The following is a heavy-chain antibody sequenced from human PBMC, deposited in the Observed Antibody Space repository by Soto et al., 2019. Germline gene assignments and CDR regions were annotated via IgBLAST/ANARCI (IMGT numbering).Heavy chain of an antibody. CDR2: IXYTGGX. J-gene: IGHJ3*01. CDR3: ARDDSGWESAFYV. Sequence: PXXTLSLTCTVSCGSINNYYWSWIRQPPGKGLEWIGYIXYTGGXNYNTYIKSRXXISVDKSXXPFYMRLSSVTAAETAMYYCARDDSGWESAFYVWGRGTMVTVSS. V-gene: IGHV4-59*01. D-gene: IGHD3-10*01. CDR1: CGSINNYY.